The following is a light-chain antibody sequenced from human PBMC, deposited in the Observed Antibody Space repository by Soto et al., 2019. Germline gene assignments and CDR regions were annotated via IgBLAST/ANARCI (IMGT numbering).Light chain of an antibody. CDR3: LLYYSGVMV. CDR1: TGSVTSGHD. Sequence: QAVVTQEPSLTVSPGATDTLTCGSSTGSVTSGHDPYWFQQKPDQGLKTLIYATTNKESWTPDRFSGSLLGGKAALTLSGAQFDDEAEYYCLLYYSGVMVFGGGTKLTVL. CDR2: ATT. J-gene: IGLJ2*01. V-gene: IGLV7-46*01.